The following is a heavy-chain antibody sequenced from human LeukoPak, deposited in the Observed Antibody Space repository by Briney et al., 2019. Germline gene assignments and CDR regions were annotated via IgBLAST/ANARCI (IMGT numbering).Heavy chain of an antibody. CDR2: IYYSRST. Sequence: SETLCLTCTVSGGSISSYYWSRIRQPPGKGLEWIGYIYYSRSTNYNPSLKSRVTISVDTSKNQFSLKLSSVTAADTAVYYCARDVAASAYFDYWGQGTLVTDSS. CDR3: ARDVAASAYFDY. V-gene: IGHV4-59*01. D-gene: IGHD3-16*01. CDR1: GGSISSYY. J-gene: IGHJ4*02.